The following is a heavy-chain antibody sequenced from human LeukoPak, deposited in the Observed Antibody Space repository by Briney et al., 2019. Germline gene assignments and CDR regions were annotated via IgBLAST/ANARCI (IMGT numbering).Heavy chain of an antibody. V-gene: IGHV3-30-3*01. CDR1: GFTFSSYV. J-gene: IGHJ4*02. CDR2: ISYDGSNK. Sequence: GGSLRLSCAASGFTFSSYVMHWVRQAPGKGLEWVAVISYDGSNKYYADSVKGRFTISRDNAKNSLYLQMNSLRAEDTAVYYCARPQNWNDDDYFDYWGQGTLVTVSS. D-gene: IGHD1-1*01. CDR3: ARPQNWNDDDYFDY.